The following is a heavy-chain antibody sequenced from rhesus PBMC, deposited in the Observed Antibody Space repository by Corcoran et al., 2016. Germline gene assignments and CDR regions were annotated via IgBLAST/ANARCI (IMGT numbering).Heavy chain of an antibody. CDR3: AKVISGSFDY. D-gene: IGHD3-16*01. J-gene: IGHJ4*01. V-gene: IGHV3S25*01. CDR2: INSGGDST. CDR1: GFTFSTYW. Sequence: EVQLVESGGGLAQPGGSLRLSCAASGFTFSTYWMDGVRQAPGKGLEWVSAINSGGDSTYYADSVKGRFTISRDNSKNTLSLQMNSLRAEDTAVYYCAKVISGSFDYWGQGVLVTVSA.